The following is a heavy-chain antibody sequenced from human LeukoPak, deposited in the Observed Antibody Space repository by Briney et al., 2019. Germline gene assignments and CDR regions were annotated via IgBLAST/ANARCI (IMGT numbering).Heavy chain of an antibody. CDR1: GFTFSAYD. CDR2: IWYDGTNK. Sequence: GGSLRLSCAASGFTFSAYDMHWVRQAPGKGLEWVAIIWYDGTNKYYADSVKGRFTISRDNSKYTLYLQMNSLRAEDTAMYYCAKKAGNDYGDQNWFDPWGQGTLVTVSS. CDR3: AKKAGNDYGDQNWFDP. J-gene: IGHJ5*02. V-gene: IGHV3-33*06. D-gene: IGHD4-17*01.